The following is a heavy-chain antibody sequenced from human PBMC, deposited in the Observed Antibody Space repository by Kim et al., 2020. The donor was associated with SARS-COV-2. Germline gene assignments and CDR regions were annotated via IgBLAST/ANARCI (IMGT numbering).Heavy chain of an antibody. CDR2: IYTSGST. D-gene: IGHD6-13*01. Sequence: SETLSLTCTVSGGSISSGSYYWSWIRQPAGKGLEWIGRIYTSGSTNYNPSLKSRVTMSVDTSKNQFSLKLSSVTAADTAVYYCARDRRQQLVRNRSYYYYYGMDVWGQGTTVTVSS. J-gene: IGHJ6*02. V-gene: IGHV4-61*02. CDR1: GGSISSGSYY. CDR3: ARDRRQQLVRNRSYYYYYGMDV.